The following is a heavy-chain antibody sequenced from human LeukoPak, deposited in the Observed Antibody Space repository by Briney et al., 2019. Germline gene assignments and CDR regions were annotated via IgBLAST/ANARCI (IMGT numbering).Heavy chain of an antibody. J-gene: IGHJ4*02. Sequence: LKPSETLSLTCAVYGGSFSGYYWSWIRQPPGKGLEWIGEINHSGSTNYNPSLKSRVTISVDTSKNQFSLKLSSVTAADTAVYYCARHSSNYIFDSWGQGTLVTVSS. CDR2: INHSGST. CDR3: ARHSSNYIFDS. V-gene: IGHV4-34*01. D-gene: IGHD4-11*01. CDR1: GGSFSGYY.